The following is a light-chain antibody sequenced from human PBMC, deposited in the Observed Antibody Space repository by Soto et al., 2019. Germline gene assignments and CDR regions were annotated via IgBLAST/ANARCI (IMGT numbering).Light chain of an antibody. CDR1: QSVGSN. CDR2: GSS. Sequence: EILLTQSPATLPVSPGERATLSCRASQSVGSNLAWFQQKPGQAPRLLIYGSSTRATGVPARFSGSGSVADFTLTISNLQSEDFAVYYCQQYTNWPPITFGQGTRLEIK. J-gene: IGKJ5*01. CDR3: QQYTNWPPIT. V-gene: IGKV3-15*01.